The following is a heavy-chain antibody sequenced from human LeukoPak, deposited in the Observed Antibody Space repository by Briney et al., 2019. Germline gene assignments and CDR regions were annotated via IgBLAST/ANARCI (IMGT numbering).Heavy chain of an antibody. Sequence: GASVKVSCTVSGYTLTELSMHWARQAPGKGLEWMGGFDPEDGETIYAQKFQGRVTMTEDTSTDTAYMELSSLRSEDTAVYYCATLGRERLWFGELSAASGYYYYYMDVWGKGTTVTISS. D-gene: IGHD3-10*01. CDR1: GYTLTELS. CDR2: FDPEDGET. V-gene: IGHV1-24*01. CDR3: ATLGRERLWFGELSAASGYYYYYMDV. J-gene: IGHJ6*03.